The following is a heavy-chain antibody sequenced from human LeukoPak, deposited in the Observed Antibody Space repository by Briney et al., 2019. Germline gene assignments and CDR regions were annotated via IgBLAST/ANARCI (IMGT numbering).Heavy chain of an antibody. V-gene: IGHV3-11*01. CDR3: AKDGYCSSTSCYENWFDP. CDR2: ISSSGSTI. Sequence: GGSLRLSCAASGFTFSDYYMSWIRQAPGKGLEWVSYISSSGSTIYYADSVKGRFTISRDNAKNSLYLQTNSLRAEDTAVYYCAKDGYCSSTSCYENWFDPWGQGTLVTVSS. J-gene: IGHJ5*02. D-gene: IGHD2-2*01. CDR1: GFTFSDYY.